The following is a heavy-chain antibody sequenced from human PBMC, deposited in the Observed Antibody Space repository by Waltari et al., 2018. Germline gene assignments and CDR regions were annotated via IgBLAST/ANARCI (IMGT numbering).Heavy chain of an antibody. CDR1: GFTFSSYG. D-gene: IGHD7-27*01. Sequence: QVQLVESGGGVVQPGGSLSLSCAASGFTFSSYGMNWVRQAPGKGLEWVAFIRYDGSNKYYADSVKGRFTISRDNSKNTLYLQMNSLRAEDTAVYYCAKDPWVERVTGDYFDYWGQGTLVTVSS. V-gene: IGHV3-30*02. J-gene: IGHJ4*02. CDR3: AKDPWVERVTGDYFDY. CDR2: IRYDGSNK.